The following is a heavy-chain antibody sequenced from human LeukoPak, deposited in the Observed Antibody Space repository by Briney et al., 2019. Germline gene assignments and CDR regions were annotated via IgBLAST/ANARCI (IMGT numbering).Heavy chain of an antibody. J-gene: IGHJ3*01. CDR1: GGSFSGYY. Sequence: SETLSLTCAVYGGSFSGYYWNWIRQSPGKGLEWIGEVNHGGTHNYNPSLKSRVTISILGSKNQFSPKLRSLSAADTAVYYCARGLPLSGVGSRSRWHAFDLWGQGTTLTVSS. CDR2: VNHGGTH. CDR3: ARGLPLSGVGSRSRWHAFDL. V-gene: IGHV4-34*01. D-gene: IGHD3-3*01.